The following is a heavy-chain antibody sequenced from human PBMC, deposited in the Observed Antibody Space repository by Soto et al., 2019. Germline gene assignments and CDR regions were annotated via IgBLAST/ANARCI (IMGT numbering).Heavy chain of an antibody. J-gene: IGHJ5*01. V-gene: IGHV1-69*06. CDR2: IIPIFGTA. CDR3: AKNATSGWYDS. Sequence: SVKVSCKASGGTFSSYAISWVRQAPGQGLEWMGGIIPIFGTANYAQKFQGRVTITADKSTSTAYMELSSLRDEDTAVYYCAKNATSGWYDSWGQGTLVTVSS. D-gene: IGHD6-19*01. CDR1: GGTFSSYA.